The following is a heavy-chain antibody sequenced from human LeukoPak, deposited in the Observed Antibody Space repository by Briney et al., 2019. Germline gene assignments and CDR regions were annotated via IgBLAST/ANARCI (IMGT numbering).Heavy chain of an antibody. J-gene: IGHJ5*02. D-gene: IGHD2-2*01. CDR3: ARGGTDIVVVPAAPTYNWFDP. CDR1: GGSISSSSYY. V-gene: IGHV4-39*07. Sequence: SETLSLTCTVSGGSISSSSYYWGWIRQPPGMGLEWIGSIYYSGSTYYNPSLKSRVTISVDTSKNQFSLKLSSVTAADTAVYYCARGGTDIVVVPAAPTYNWFDPWGQGTLVTVSS. CDR2: IYYSGST.